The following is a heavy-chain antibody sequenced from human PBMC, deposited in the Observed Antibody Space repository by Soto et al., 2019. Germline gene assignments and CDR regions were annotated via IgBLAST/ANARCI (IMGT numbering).Heavy chain of an antibody. CDR1: GGSISSGGYY. Sequence: LTCAVSGGSISSGGYYWSWIRQPPGKGLEWIGYIYHSGSTYYNPSLKSRVTISVDRSKNQFSLKLSSVTAADTAVYYCARVGVINELGYYYYGMDVWGQGTTVTVSS. J-gene: IGHJ6*02. V-gene: IGHV4-30-2*01. CDR2: IYHSGST. CDR3: ARVGVINELGYYYYGMDV. D-gene: IGHD3-22*01.